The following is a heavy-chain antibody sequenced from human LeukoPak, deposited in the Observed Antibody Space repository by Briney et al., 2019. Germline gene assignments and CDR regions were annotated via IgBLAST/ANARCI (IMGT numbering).Heavy chain of an antibody. CDR1: GFTFSNYN. CDR2: ITRDTIYT. CDR3: TRDREAYCGGDCYSHAFDV. D-gene: IGHD2-21*02. Sequence: GGSLRLSCAASGFTFSNYNMNWVRQTPGKGLEWVSSITRDTIYTFYADSVKGRFTISRDNAKNSLSLQMNSLRAEDTAVYYCTRDREAYCGGDCYSHAFDVWGQGTMVTVSS. V-gene: IGHV3-21*01. J-gene: IGHJ3*01.